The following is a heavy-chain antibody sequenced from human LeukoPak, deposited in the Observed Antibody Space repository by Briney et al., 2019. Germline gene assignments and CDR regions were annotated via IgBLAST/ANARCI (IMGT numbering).Heavy chain of an antibody. J-gene: IGHJ6*03. CDR2: ISSSSSYI. V-gene: IGHV3-21*01. CDR3: ARDRDGDFWSGSYVYYYYMDV. D-gene: IGHD3-3*01. Sequence: GGSLGLSCAASGFTFRRYSMNWVRQAPGKGLEWVSSISSSSSYIYYADSVKGRFTISRGNAENSLYLQMNSLRAEDTALYYCARDRDGDFWSGSYVYYYYMDVWGKGTTVTVSS. CDR1: GFTFRRYS.